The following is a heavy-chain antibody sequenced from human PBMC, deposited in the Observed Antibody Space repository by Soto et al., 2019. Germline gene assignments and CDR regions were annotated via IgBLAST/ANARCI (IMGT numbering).Heavy chain of an antibody. D-gene: IGHD6-6*01. V-gene: IGHV1-46*01. Sequence: ASVKVSCKASGYTFTTYYMYGVVQAPGQGLEGMGIINPSGGSTSFAQKFQGRVTMTRDTSTSTVYMELISLTSEDTAVYYCARDVGMASRPYLDYWGQGTLVTVSS. CDR2: INPSGGST. CDR3: ARDVGMASRPYLDY. J-gene: IGHJ4*02. CDR1: GYTFTTYY.